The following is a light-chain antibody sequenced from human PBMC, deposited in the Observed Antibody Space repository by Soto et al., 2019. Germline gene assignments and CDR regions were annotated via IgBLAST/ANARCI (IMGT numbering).Light chain of an antibody. J-gene: IGKJ2*01. CDR1: QSVSSSY. CDR2: DAS. V-gene: IGKV3D-20*01. Sequence: EIVLTQSPATLYLSPGERATLSCGASQSVSSSYLAWYQQKPGLAPRLLIYDASSRATGIPDRFSGSGSGTDFTLTISRREPEDFEVYYGQQYGSSPYPVGQGTKLEIK. CDR3: QQYGSSPYP.